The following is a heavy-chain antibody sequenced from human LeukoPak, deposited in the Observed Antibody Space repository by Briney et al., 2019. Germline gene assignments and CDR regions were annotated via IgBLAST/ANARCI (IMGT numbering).Heavy chain of an antibody. D-gene: IGHD3-10*01. Sequence: SETLSLTCTVSGGSISSYYWSWIRQPPGKGLEWIGYIYYSGSTYYNPSLKSRVTISVDTSKNQFSLKLSSVTAADTAVYYCARSSLGSWFDPWGQGTLVTVSS. J-gene: IGHJ5*02. CDR1: GGSISSYY. CDR2: IYYSGST. CDR3: ARSSLGSWFDP. V-gene: IGHV4-59*06.